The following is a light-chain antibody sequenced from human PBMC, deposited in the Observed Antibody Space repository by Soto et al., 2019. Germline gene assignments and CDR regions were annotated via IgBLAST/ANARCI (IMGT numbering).Light chain of an antibody. Sequence: QSVLTQPRSVSGSPGQSLTISCTGTSSDVGGYDYVSWYQHHPGKAPKLMIFDVTKRPSGVPHRFSGSKSGNTASLTIFGLQAEDEGDYYCCSYAGSYSLIFGGGTKLTVL. J-gene: IGLJ2*01. CDR2: DVT. CDR3: CSYAGSYSLI. CDR1: SSDVGGYDY. V-gene: IGLV2-11*01.